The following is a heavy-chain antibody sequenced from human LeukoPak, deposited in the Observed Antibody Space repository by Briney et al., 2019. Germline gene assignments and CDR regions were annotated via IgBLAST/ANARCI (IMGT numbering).Heavy chain of an antibody. CDR1: GFTVSSNY. J-gene: IGHJ4*02. D-gene: IGHD5-24*01. CDR2: VYSGGST. V-gene: IGHV3-53*04. CDR3: ARGRRDGHLFRAYSFDS. Sequence: GGSLRLSCAASGFTVSSNYMSGVPQAPGKGLEGGSGVYSGGSTYYADSVKGPFPISRHNSTNQLSLQRNSLSAEDTAVYYCARGRRDGHLFRAYSFDSWGQRTLVTVSS.